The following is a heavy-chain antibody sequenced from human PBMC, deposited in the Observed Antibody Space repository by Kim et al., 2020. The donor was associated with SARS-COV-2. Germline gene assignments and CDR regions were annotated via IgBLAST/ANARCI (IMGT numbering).Heavy chain of an antibody. Sequence: GGSLRLSCAASGFTFSHDWMTWVRQAPGKGLEWVANIYQDGSESYYVDSVKGRFTISRDNAKNSLYLQMNSLRVGDTAVYYCARSVFGDNYWGQGTLVSV. J-gene: IGHJ4*02. CDR3: ARSVFGDNY. CDR1: GFTFSHDW. V-gene: IGHV3-7*01. CDR2: IYQDGSES. D-gene: IGHD3-10*02.